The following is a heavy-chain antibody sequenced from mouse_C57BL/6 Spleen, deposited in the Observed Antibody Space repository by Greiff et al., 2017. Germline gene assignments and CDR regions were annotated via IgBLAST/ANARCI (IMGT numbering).Heavy chain of an antibody. Sequence: EVHLVESGGGLVKPGGSLKLSCAASGFTFSSYAMSWVRQTPEKRLEWVATISDGGSYTYYPDNVKGRFTISRDNAKNNLYLQMSHLKSEDTAMYYCARDNPLYFDYWGQGTTLTVSS. J-gene: IGHJ2*01. CDR2: ISDGGSYT. V-gene: IGHV5-4*01. CDR3: ARDNPLYFDY. CDR1: GFTFSSYA.